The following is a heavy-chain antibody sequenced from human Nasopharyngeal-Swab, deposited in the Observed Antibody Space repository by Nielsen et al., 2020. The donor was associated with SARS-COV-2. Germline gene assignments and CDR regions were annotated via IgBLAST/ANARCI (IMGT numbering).Heavy chain of an antibody. J-gene: IGHJ5*02. V-gene: IGHV1-8*01. CDR2: MNPNSGNT. CDR1: GYTFTSYD. Sequence: ASVKVSCKASGYTFTSYDINWVRQATGQGLEWMGWMNPNSGNTGYAQKFQGRVTMTTDTSTSTAYMELRSLRSDDTAVYYCARDRSSVAGYWFDPWGQGTLVTVSS. CDR3: ARDRSSVAGYWFDP. D-gene: IGHD6-19*01.